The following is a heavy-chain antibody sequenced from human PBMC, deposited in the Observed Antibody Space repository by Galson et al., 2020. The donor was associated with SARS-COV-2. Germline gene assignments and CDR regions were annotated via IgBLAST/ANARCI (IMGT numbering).Heavy chain of an antibody. CDR1: GGSISNYY. J-gene: IGHJ1*01. V-gene: IGHV4-59*01. Sequence: SEPLSLTCTVSGGSISNYYWSWIRQPPGKGLEWIGLIYNSVNTNYNPSLKSRVTISVDTSKNQFSLKLTSVTAADTAVYYCARGYYYGSGGQYFQHWGQGTLVTAS. D-gene: IGHD3-10*01. CDR2: IYNSVNT. CDR3: ARGYYYGSGGQYFQH.